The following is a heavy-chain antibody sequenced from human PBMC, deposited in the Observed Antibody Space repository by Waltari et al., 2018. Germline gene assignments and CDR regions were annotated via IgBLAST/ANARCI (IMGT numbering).Heavy chain of an antibody. CDR1: GGSISSYY. D-gene: IGHD3-10*01. Sequence: QVQLQESGPGLVKPSETLSLTCTVSGGSISSYYWSWIRQPPGKGLEWIGYIYYSGSTTYNPALKSRVTISVDTSKNQFSLKLSSVTAADTAVYYCARSGSGSYLPGYYYYGMDVWGQGTTVTVSS. V-gene: IGHV4-59*01. CDR3: ARSGSGSYLPGYYYYGMDV. J-gene: IGHJ6*02. CDR2: IYYSGST.